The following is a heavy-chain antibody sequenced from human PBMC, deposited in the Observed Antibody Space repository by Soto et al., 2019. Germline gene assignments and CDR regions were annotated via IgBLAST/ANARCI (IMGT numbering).Heavy chain of an antibody. D-gene: IGHD2-2*01. CDR3: AKSLSAIPGES. CDR2: IQSGGPT. CDR1: GFTVSSKY. V-gene: IGHV3-66*01. Sequence: GGSLRLSCAASGFTVSSKYMNWLRQAPGKGLEWVSLIQSGGPTYYADSVKGRFTISRDNAKSSLYLQMTSLRAEDTAVYHCAKSLSAIPGESWGQGTLVTVSP. J-gene: IGHJ5*02.